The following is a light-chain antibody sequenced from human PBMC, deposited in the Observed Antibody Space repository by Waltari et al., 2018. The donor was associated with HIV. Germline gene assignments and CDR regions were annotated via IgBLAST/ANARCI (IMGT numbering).Light chain of an antibody. CDR1: SLPKQY. CDR2: KDS. V-gene: IGLV3-25*03. Sequence: SYELTQPPSVSVSPGQTAGITCSGDSLPKQYVYWYQQRPGRAPVLVIYKDSERPSAIPERFSGSRSGTTVTLTISGVQADDEADYYCQSADSSGSSWVFGGGTKLTV. J-gene: IGLJ3*02. CDR3: QSADSSGSSWV.